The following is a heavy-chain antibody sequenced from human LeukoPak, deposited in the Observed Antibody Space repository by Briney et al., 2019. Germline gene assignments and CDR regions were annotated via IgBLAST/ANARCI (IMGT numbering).Heavy chain of an antibody. D-gene: IGHD3-10*01. Sequence: ASVKVSRKASGYIFTGYYMHWVRQAPGQGLEWMGWISPKSGVTNYAQKFQGRVTMTSDTSISTAYMELSRLTSDDTAVYYCARPEGSYYYGPGVWFDPWGQGTLVTVSS. J-gene: IGHJ5*02. CDR1: GYIFTGYY. V-gene: IGHV1-2*02. CDR3: ARPEGSYYYGPGVWFDP. CDR2: ISPKSGVT.